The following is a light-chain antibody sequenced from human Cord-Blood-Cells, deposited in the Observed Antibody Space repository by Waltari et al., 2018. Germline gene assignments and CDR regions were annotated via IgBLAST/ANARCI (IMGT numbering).Light chain of an antibody. CDR1: SSDVWSYNL. CDR3: CSYAGSSTYV. Sequence: QSALTQPASVSGSPGQSITISCTGTSSDVWSYNLVPWYQQHPGKAPKLMIYEVSKRPSGVSNRFSGSKSGNTASLTISGLQAEDEADYYCCSYAGSSTYVFGTGTKVTVL. J-gene: IGLJ1*01. V-gene: IGLV2-23*02. CDR2: EVS.